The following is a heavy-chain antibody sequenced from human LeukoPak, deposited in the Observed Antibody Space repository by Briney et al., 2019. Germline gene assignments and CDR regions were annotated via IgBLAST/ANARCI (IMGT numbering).Heavy chain of an antibody. J-gene: IGHJ4*02. CDR2: ISSSSSYI. D-gene: IGHD1-26*01. CDR3: AMEGYSGNYPAY. Sequence: SGGSLRLSCAASGFTFSTYSMNWLRQAPGKGLEWVSSISSSSSYIYYADSVKGRFTISRDNAKNSLYLQMNSLRAEDTAVYYCAMEGYSGNYPAYWGQGTLVTVSS. V-gene: IGHV3-21*01. CDR1: GFTFSTYS.